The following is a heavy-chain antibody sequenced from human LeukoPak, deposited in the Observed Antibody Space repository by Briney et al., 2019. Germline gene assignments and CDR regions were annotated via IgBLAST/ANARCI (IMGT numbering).Heavy chain of an antibody. D-gene: IGHD3-22*01. V-gene: IGHV3-73*01. CDR3: TTSGAYYYDSSVNAG. CDR1: LVTFSGSA. Sequence: PGGSLRLSCAASLVTFSGSAMHWVRQASGKGLEWVGRIRSKANSYATAYAASVKGRFTISRDDSKNTAYLQMNSLKTEDTAVYYCTTSGAYYYDSSVNAGWGQGTLVTVSS. CDR2: IRSKANSYAT. J-gene: IGHJ4*02.